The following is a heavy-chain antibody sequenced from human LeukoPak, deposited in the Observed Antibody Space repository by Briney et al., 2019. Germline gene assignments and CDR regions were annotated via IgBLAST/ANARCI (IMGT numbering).Heavy chain of an antibody. Sequence: ASVKVSCKASGYTFISYSINWVRQAPGQGLEWMGWISGYNGNTKYAQKLQGRVTMTTDTSTSTAYMELRSLRSDDTAVYYCARDRPYYGSGRTFYFDFWAREPWSPSPQ. CDR3: ARDRPYYGSGRTFYFDF. V-gene: IGHV1-18*04. CDR2: ISGYNGNT. D-gene: IGHD3-10*01. J-gene: IGHJ4*02. CDR1: GYTFISYS.